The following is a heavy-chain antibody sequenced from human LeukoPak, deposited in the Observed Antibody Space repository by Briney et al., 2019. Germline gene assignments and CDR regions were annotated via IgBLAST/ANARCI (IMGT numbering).Heavy chain of an antibody. CDR3: ARHADIVVVPAAKGGIDY. D-gene: IGHD2-2*01. CDR1: GFTFSSYS. J-gene: IGHJ4*02. CDR2: ISSSSSYI. Sequence: GGSLRLSCAASGFTFSSYSMNWVRQAPGKGLEWASSISSSSSYIYYADSVKGRFTISRDNAKNSLYLQMNSLRAEDTAVYYCARHADIVVVPAAKGGIDYWGQGTLVTVSS. V-gene: IGHV3-21*01.